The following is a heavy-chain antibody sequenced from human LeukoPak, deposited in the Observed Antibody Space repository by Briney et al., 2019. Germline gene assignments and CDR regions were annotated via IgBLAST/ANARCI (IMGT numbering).Heavy chain of an antibody. J-gene: IGHJ6*03. CDR3: ARTLGYCSSTSCYYGYYYYYYMDV. Sequence: ASVKVSCKASGYTFTGYYIHWVRQAPGQGLEWMGRINPNSGGTDYAQKFQGRVTMTRDTSISTAYMELSRLRSDDTAVYYCARTLGYCSSTSCYYGYYYYYYMDVWGKGTTVTVSS. CDR1: GYTFTGYY. CDR2: INPNSGGT. V-gene: IGHV1-2*06. D-gene: IGHD2-2*01.